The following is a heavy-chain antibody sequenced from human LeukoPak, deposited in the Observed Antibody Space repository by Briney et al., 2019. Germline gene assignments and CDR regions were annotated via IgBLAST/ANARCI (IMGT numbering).Heavy chain of an antibody. CDR1: GYTFTGYY. J-gene: IGHJ5*02. CDR2: INPNSGGT. Sequence: ASVKVSCKASGYTFTGYYMHWVRQAPGQGLEWMGWINPNSGGTNYAQKFQGRVTMTRDTSISTAYMELSRLRSDDTAVYYCARENPDITMVRGAKNWFDPWGQGTLVTVSS. CDR3: ARENPDITMVRGAKNWFDP. V-gene: IGHV1-2*02. D-gene: IGHD3-10*01.